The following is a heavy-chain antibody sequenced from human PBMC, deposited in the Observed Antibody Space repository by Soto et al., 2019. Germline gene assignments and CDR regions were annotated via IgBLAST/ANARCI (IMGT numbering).Heavy chain of an antibody. CDR1: GFTFSSFG. V-gene: IGHV3-30*18. J-gene: IGHJ4*02. Sequence: GGSLRLSCAASGFTFSSFGMHWVRQAPGKGLEWVAVISYDGSNKYYADSVRGRFTISRDNSETTLYLQVDSLRAEDTAVYYCAKGYSSSWVNSYFDSWGQGLLVTVSS. CDR3: AKGYSSSWVNSYFDS. CDR2: ISYDGSNK. D-gene: IGHD6-13*01.